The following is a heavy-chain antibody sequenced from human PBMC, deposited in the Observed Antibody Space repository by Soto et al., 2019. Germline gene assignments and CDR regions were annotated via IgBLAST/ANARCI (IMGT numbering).Heavy chain of an antibody. Sequence: QVQLQESGPGLVKPSQTLSLTCTVSGVSLNTGGYYWGWIRQLPGKGLEWLGYKYYDGNAYYNPDLEGRFTISADYSANQFSMRLNSVTAADTAVYYWARLCTGSVDYWGQGTLVTVSS. D-gene: IGHD2-8*02. J-gene: IGHJ4*02. CDR3: ARLCTGSVDY. V-gene: IGHV4-31*03. CDR1: GVSLNTGGYY. CDR2: KYYDGNA.